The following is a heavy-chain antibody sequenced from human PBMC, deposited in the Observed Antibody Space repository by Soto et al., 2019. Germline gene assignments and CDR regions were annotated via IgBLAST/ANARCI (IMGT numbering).Heavy chain of an antibody. Sequence: QLQLQESGPGLVKPSETLSLACTVSGGAISSSSYYWGWIRQPPGKGLEWIGSIYYSGSTYYNPSLKSRVTITVDTSKNQFSLKLSSVTAADTAVYYCALWFGESFDYWGQGTLVTVSS. CDR3: ALWFGESFDY. CDR1: GGAISSSSYY. J-gene: IGHJ4*02. CDR2: IYYSGST. V-gene: IGHV4-39*01. D-gene: IGHD3-10*01.